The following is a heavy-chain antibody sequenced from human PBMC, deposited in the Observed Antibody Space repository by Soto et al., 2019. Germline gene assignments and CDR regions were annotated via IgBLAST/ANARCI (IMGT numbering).Heavy chain of an antibody. CDR2: ISYDGTNK. D-gene: IGHD2-15*01. J-gene: IGHJ4*02. Sequence: GGSLRLSCAASGFSFSISPMHWVRQAPGKGPEWVALISYDGTNKFYADSVKGRFTISRDNSKSTLYLQVDSLRPEDAAVYYCARDGGVAATLANYFDYWGQGTLVTSPQ. CDR3: ARDGGVAATLANYFDY. V-gene: IGHV3-30-3*01. CDR1: GFSFSISP.